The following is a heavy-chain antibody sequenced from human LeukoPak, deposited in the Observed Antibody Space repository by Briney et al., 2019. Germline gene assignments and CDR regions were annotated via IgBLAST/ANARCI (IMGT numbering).Heavy chain of an antibody. CDR3: ARDDCSSISCYHNWFDP. D-gene: IGHD2-2*01. Sequence: GGSLRLSCAASGFTSSSYWMSWVRQAPGKGLEWVANIKQDGSEKYYGDSVKGRFTISRDNAKNSLYLQMNSLRAEDTAVYYCARDDCSSISCYHNWFDPWGQGTLVTVSS. CDR2: IKQDGSEK. J-gene: IGHJ5*02. V-gene: IGHV3-7*01. CDR1: GFTSSSYW.